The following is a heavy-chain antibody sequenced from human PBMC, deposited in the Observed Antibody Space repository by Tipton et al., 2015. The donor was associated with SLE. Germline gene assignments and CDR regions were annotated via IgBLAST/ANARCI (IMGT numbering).Heavy chain of an antibody. CDR1: GFTFSHYR. Sequence: SLRLSCAASGFTFSHYRLAWVRQAPGKGLEWISSISSSSNFIYYADSVKGRFTISRDNAKNSLYLQMNSLRAEDTAVYYCARDVTTVTSYYFDYWGQGTLVTVSS. CDR2: ISSSSNFI. V-gene: IGHV3-21*03. J-gene: IGHJ4*02. D-gene: IGHD4-17*01. CDR3: ARDVTTVTSYYFDY.